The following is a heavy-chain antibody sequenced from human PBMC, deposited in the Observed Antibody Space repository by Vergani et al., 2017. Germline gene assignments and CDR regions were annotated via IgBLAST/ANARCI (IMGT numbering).Heavy chain of an antibody. D-gene: IGHD3-22*01. J-gene: IGHJ4*02. V-gene: IGHV5-51*03. CDR3: ARATYYYDSSGYPRFFDY. Sequence: EVQLVQSGAEVKKPGESLKISCKGSGYSFTSYWIGWVRQMPGKGLEWMGIIYPGDSDTRYSPSFQGQVTISADKSISTAYLQWSSLKASDTAMYYCARATYYYDSSGYPRFFDYWGQGTLVTVSS. CDR2: IYPGDSDT. CDR1: GYSFTSYW.